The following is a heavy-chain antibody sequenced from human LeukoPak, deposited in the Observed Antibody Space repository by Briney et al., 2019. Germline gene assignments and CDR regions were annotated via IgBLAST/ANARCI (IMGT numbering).Heavy chain of an antibody. D-gene: IGHD3-10*01. CDR1: GFTFSSYS. CDR3: ARDRGSGSYSYFDY. J-gene: IGHJ4*02. CDR2: ISSSSSYI. V-gene: IGHV3-21*01. Sequence: GGSLRLSCAASGFTFSSYSMNWVRQAPGKGPEWVSSISSSSSYIYYADSVKGRFTISRDNAKNSLYLQMNSLRAEDTAVYYCARDRGSGSYSYFDYWGQGTLVTVSS.